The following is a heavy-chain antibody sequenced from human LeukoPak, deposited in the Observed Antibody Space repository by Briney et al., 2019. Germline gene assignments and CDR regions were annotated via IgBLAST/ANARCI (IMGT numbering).Heavy chain of an antibody. CDR1: GFTLTSYA. CDR3: ATPGSHYDSSGYYSLAI. J-gene: IGHJ4*02. V-gene: IGHV3-23*01. CDR2: LSGSGGST. D-gene: IGHD3-22*01. Sequence: PGGSLRLSCAASGFTLTSYAMTWARQAPGKGLEWVSGLSGSGGSTYYADSVKGRFTISRDNSKNTLYLQMNSLRAEDTAVYYCATPGSHYDSSGYYSLAIWGQGTLVTVSS.